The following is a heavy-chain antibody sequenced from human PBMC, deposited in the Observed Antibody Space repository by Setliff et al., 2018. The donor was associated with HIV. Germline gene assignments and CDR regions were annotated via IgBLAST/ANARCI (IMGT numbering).Heavy chain of an antibody. J-gene: IGHJ5*02. CDR1: GGTFSSYA. Sequence: GASVKVSCKASGGTFSSYAFTWVRQAPGQGLEWMGGITPIFGTATYAQKFQGRVTMTRNTSISTAYMELSSLRSEDTAVYYCARGFPSGSEGVFDPWGQGTLVTVSS. CDR2: ITPIFGTA. V-gene: IGHV1-69*05. D-gene: IGHD3-16*01. CDR3: ARGFPSGSEGVFDP.